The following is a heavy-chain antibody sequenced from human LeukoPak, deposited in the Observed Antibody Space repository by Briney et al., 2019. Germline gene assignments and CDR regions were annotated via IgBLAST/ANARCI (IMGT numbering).Heavy chain of an antibody. Sequence: GGSLRLSCTASEFTFSSYWMSWVRQAPGKGLEWVANIKQDGSEKDYVDSVKGRFTISRDNAKNTLYLQMNSLRAEDTAVYYCARGDGYNSGFSWGQGTLVTVSS. CDR3: ARGDGYNSGFS. CDR1: EFTFSSYW. CDR2: IKQDGSEK. V-gene: IGHV3-7*01. J-gene: IGHJ4*02. D-gene: IGHD5-24*01.